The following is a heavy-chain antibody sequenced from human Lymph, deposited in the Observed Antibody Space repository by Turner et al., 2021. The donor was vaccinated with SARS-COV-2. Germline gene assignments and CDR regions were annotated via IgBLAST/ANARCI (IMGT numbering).Heavy chain of an antibody. CDR2: ICDSGST. CDR1: VGSISSSGYY. D-gene: IGHD3-10*01. Sequence: QLQLQETGAGPVNPSETLSLTCTVSVGSISSSGYYWGWLRQHPGMGLVWIGTICDSGSTYSNPSLKRRVTISVDTYKTQFLLKLSFVTAAATAVYSCARHAFGSGSYYPDDYWGQGTLVTVSS. CDR3: ARHAFGSGSYYPDDY. V-gene: IGHV4-39*01. J-gene: IGHJ4*02.